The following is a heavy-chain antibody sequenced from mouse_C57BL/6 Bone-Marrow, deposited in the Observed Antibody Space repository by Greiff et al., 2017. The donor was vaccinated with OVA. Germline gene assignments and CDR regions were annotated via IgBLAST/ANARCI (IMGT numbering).Heavy chain of an antibody. CDR1: GYTFTDYY. CDR2: INPNNGGT. J-gene: IGHJ3*01. V-gene: IGHV1-26*01. CDR3: VGGLVLFAY. Sequence: VQLQQSGPELVKPGASVKISCKASGYTFTDYYMNWVKQSHGKSLEWIGDINPNNGGTSYNQKFKGKATLTVDKSSSTAYMELRSLTSEDSAVYYCVGGLVLFAYWGQGTLVTVSA. D-gene: IGHD2-12*01.